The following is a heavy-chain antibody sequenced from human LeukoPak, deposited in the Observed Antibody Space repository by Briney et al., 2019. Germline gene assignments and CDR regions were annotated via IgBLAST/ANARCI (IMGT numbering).Heavy chain of an antibody. D-gene: IGHD1-26*01. V-gene: IGHV4-39*01. J-gene: IGHJ4*02. CDR1: GGSISSSNYY. CDR2: IYYSGST. CDR3: ARQGVKASGGSYASDY. Sequence: PSQTLSLTCTVSGGSISSSNYYWGWIRQPPGKGLEWIGTIYYSGSTYYNPSLKSRVTISVDTSKNQFSLKLNSVTAADTAVYYCARQGVKASGGSYASDYWGQGTLVTVSS.